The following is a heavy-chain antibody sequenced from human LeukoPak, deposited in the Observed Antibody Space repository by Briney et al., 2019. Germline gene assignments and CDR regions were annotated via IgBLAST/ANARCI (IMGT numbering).Heavy chain of an antibody. Sequence: GGSLRLSCAASGFTFSNYGMHWVRQAPGKGLEWVAVISYDGSNKYYADSVKGRFTISRDNSKNTLYLQMNSLRAEDTAVYYCAKSQWLGQQGVDYWGQGTLVTVSS. CDR3: AKSQWLGQQGVDY. D-gene: IGHD6-19*01. V-gene: IGHV3-30*18. CDR2: ISYDGSNK. J-gene: IGHJ4*02. CDR1: GFTFSNYG.